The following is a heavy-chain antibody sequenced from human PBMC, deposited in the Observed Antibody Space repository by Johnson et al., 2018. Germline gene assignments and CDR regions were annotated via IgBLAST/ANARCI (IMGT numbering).Heavy chain of an antibody. D-gene: IGHD1-26*01. J-gene: IGHJ6*03. CDR2: ISWNSGTI. CDR1: GFTFDDYA. V-gene: IGHV3-9*01. Sequence: VQLVQSGGGLVQPGRSLRLSCAASGFTFDDYAMHWVRQAPGKGLEWVSGISWNSGTIAYADSVKGRFTISRGNAKNSLYLQMNSLRAEDTALYYCAKDKVTGGTYSEPRGSYYYYYYMDVWGKGTTVTVSS. CDR3: AKDKVTGGTYSEPRGSYYYYYYMDV.